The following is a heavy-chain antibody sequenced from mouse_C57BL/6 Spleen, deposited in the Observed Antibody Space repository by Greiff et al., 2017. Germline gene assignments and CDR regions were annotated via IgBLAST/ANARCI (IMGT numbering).Heavy chain of an antibody. Sequence: VQVVESGPGLVAPSQSLSITCTVSGFSLTSYGVHWVRQPPGKGLEWLVVIWSDGSTTYNSALKSRLSISKDNSKSQVFLKMNSLQTDDTAMYYCARHDRDYDYHKFAYWGQGTLVTVSA. CDR2: IWSDGST. D-gene: IGHD2-4*01. CDR1: GFSLTSYG. V-gene: IGHV2-6-1*01. J-gene: IGHJ3*01. CDR3: ARHDRDYDYHKFAY.